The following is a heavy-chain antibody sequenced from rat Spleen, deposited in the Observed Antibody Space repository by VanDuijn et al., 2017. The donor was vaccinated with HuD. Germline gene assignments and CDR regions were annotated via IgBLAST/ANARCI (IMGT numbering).Heavy chain of an antibody. CDR2: IDDDGSST. CDR1: GFVFSDFH. D-gene: IGHD1-9*01. J-gene: IGHJ1*01. Sequence: EVQLVESGGGLVQPGRSLKISCAASGFVFSDFHLAWVRQAPTKGLEWVASIDDDGSSTYYRDSVKGRFTIARDNAKSTLYLQMDSLRSEDTATYYCARHAYYGYNWYFDFWGPGTMVTVSS. V-gene: IGHV5-7*01. CDR3: ARHAYYGYNWYFDF.